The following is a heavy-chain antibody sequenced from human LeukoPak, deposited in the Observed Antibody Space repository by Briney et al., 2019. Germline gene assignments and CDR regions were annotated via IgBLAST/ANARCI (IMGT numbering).Heavy chain of an antibody. V-gene: IGHV1-18*01. D-gene: IGHD6-13*01. CDR1: GYAFTSYG. J-gene: IGHJ4*02. Sequence: ASVKVSCKASGYAFTSYGISWVRQAPGQGLEWMGWISAYNGNTNYAQKLQGRVTMTTDTSTSTAYMELRSLRSDDTAVYYCATRIMAAGRQKRGYYFDYWGQGTLVTVSS. CDR2: ISAYNGNT. CDR3: ATRIMAAGRQKRGYYFDY.